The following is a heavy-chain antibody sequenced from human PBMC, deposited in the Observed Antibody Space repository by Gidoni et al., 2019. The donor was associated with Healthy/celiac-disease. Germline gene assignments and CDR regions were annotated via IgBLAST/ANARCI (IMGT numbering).Heavy chain of an antibody. CDR3: ARIRMRSSGWYGAFDP. D-gene: IGHD6-19*01. V-gene: IGHV2-70*01. CDR1: GFSLSTSGMC. Sequence: QVTLRESGPALVKPTQTLTLTCTFSGFSLSTSGMCVSWIRQPPGKALEWLALIDWDDDKYYSTSLKTRLTISKDTSKNQVVLTMTNMDPVDTATYYCARIRMRSSGWYGAFDPWGQGTLVTVSS. CDR2: IDWDDDK. J-gene: IGHJ5*02.